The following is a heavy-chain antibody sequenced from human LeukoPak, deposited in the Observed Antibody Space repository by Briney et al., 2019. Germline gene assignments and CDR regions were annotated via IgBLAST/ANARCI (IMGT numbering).Heavy chain of an antibody. CDR1: GYSFTSYW. V-gene: IGHV5-51*01. CDR3: ATSDAVADSGLAFDI. CDR2: IYPGDSDT. Sequence: GESLKISCKGSGYSFTSYWIGWVRQMPGKGLEWMGIIYPGDSDTRYSPSFQGQVTISADKSISTAYLQWSSLKASDTAMYYCATSDAVADSGLAFDIWGQGTMVTVSS. D-gene: IGHD6-19*01. J-gene: IGHJ3*02.